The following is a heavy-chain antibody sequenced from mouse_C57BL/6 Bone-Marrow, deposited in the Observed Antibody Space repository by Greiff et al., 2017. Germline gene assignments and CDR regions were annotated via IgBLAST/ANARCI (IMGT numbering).Heavy chain of an antibody. V-gene: IGHV1-72*01. CDR1: GYTFTSYW. CDR3: ARGDSSGSTFAY. J-gene: IGHJ3*01. CDR2: IDPNSGGT. D-gene: IGHD3-2*02. Sequence: LVESGAELVKPGASVKLSCKASGYTFTSYWMHWVKQRPGRGLEWIGRIDPNSGGTKYNEKFKSKATLTVDKPSSTAYMQLSSLTSEDSAVXYCARGDSSGSTFAYWGQGTLVTVSA.